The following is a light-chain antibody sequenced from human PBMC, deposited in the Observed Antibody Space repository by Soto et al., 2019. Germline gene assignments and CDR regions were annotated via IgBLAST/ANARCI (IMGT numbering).Light chain of an antibody. CDR2: EVV. J-gene: IGLJ1*01. CDR3: KSYAGSNTYV. V-gene: IGLV2-8*01. Sequence: QSALTQPPSASGSPGLSVTISCTGTKSDIGVYDFVSWYQHHPGKAPRLIIYEVVQRPSGVPDRFSGSKSGNTASLTVSGLQAADEADYFCKSYAGSNTYVFGSGTKVTVL. CDR1: KSDIGVYDF.